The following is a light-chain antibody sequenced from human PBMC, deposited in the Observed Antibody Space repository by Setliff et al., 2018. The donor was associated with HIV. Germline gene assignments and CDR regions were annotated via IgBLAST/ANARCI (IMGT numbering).Light chain of an antibody. CDR3: QSYDSSLSGGV. CDR1: SSNIGAGYN. V-gene: IGLV1-40*01. J-gene: IGLJ3*02. Sequence: QSVLTQPPSVSGAPGQRVIISCTGSSSNIGAGYNVHWYQQLPGTVPKLLIYDNNNRPSGVSDRFSASRSGTSASLAITGLQAEDEADYYCQSYDSSLSGGVFGGGTKVTVL. CDR2: DNN.